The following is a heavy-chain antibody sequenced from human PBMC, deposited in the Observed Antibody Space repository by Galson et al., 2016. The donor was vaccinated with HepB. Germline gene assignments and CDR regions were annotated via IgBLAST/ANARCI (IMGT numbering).Heavy chain of an antibody. CDR1: GFAFSDYA. D-gene: IGHD6-13*01. Sequence: SLRLSCAASGFAFSDYAMSWVRQAPGKGLEWVSSVSGSGRSTYYADSVKGRFTVSRDTSKTTLYLQMNSLRVEDTAVYYCVRPTCSTWYTFEYWGQGTLVSVSS. V-gene: IGHV3-23*01. CDR2: VSGSGRST. J-gene: IGHJ4*02. CDR3: VRPTCSTWYTFEY.